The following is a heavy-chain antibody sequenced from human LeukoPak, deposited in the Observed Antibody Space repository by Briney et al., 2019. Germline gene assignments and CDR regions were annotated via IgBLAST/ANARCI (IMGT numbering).Heavy chain of an antibody. CDR3: ASTFYGYSPPY. CDR1: GFTDSRNY. V-gene: IGHV3-66*01. CDR2: IYSGGST. D-gene: IGHD4-17*01. J-gene: IGHJ4*02. Sequence: PGGSLALSCAASGFTDSRNYMRWLREAPGKAVEWVSVIYSGGSTNYADSVNGRFTISRDNSKNTLYLQMNSLRAEDTAVYYCASTFYGYSPPYWGQGTLVTVSS.